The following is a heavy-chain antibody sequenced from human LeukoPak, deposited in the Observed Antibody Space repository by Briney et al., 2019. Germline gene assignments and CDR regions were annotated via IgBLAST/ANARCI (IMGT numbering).Heavy chain of an antibody. D-gene: IGHD3-10*01. CDR1: GFTLSSYW. CDR3: AGVLGVRDLAYFDY. Sequence: PGGSLRLSCAASGFTLSSYWMHWVRQAPGKGLVWVSRINSDGSSTSYADSVKGRFTISRDNAKNTLYLQMNSLRAEDTAVYYCAGVLGVRDLAYFDYWGHGTLVTVSS. V-gene: IGHV3-74*01. J-gene: IGHJ4*01. CDR2: INSDGSST.